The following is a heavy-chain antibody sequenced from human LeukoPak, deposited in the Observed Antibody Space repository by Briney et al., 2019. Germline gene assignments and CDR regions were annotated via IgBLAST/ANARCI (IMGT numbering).Heavy chain of an antibody. CDR3: AYESIVGATHY. Sequence: ASVKVSCKASGYTFTSYAMHWVRQAPGQRLEWMGWINAGNGNTKYSQKFQGRVTITRDTSASTAYMELSSLRSEDTAMYYCAYESIVGATHYWGQGTLVTVSS. CDR2: INAGNGNT. D-gene: IGHD1-26*01. V-gene: IGHV1-3*01. CDR1: GYTFTSYA. J-gene: IGHJ4*02.